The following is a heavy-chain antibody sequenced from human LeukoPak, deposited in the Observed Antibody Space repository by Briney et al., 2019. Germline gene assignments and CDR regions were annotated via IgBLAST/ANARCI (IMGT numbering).Heavy chain of an antibody. J-gene: IGHJ4*02. CDR1: GYTFTGYY. CDR2: INPNSGGT. Sequence: GASVKVSCKASGYTFTGYYMHCVRQAPGQGLDWMGCINPNSGGTNYAQKFQGRVTMTRDTSISTAYMELSRLRSDDTVVYDCARDSDGDYGYWGQGTRVSVFS. D-gene: IGHD4-17*01. CDR3: ARDSDGDYGY. V-gene: IGHV1-2*02.